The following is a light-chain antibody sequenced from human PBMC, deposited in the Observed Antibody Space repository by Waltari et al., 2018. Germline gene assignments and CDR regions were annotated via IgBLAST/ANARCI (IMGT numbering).Light chain of an antibody. CDR3: QQYGTSPPLT. Sequence: EIVLTQSPGTLSLSPGERATLSCRASQSVSSSYLAWYQHKPGQAPRLVIYGASSRAAGIPDRFSGSGSGTDFTLSISSLEPEDFAVYYCQQYGTSPPLTFGGGTKVEIK. J-gene: IGKJ4*01. V-gene: IGKV3-20*01. CDR1: QSVSSSY. CDR2: GAS.